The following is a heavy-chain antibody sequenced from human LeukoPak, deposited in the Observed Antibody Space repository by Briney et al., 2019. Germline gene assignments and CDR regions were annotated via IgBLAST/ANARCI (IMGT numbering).Heavy chain of an antibody. CDR2: INPNSGGT. Sequence: ASVKVSCKASGYTFTGYYMHLVRQAPGQGLEWMGWINPNSGGTNYAQKFQGRVTMTRDTSISTAYMELSRLRSDDTAVYYCARYHGSGRLFDYWGQGTLVTVSS. D-gene: IGHD2-15*01. J-gene: IGHJ4*02. CDR1: GYTFTGYY. CDR3: ARYHGSGRLFDY. V-gene: IGHV1-2*02.